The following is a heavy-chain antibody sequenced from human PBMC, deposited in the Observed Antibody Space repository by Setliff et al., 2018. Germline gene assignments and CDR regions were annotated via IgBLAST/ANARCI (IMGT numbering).Heavy chain of an antibody. CDR1: GFTSTMYG. CDR3: ARLRAPGSHGLDP. V-gene: IGHV3-30*02. D-gene: IGHD3-10*01. CDR2: IRHDGSNE. J-gene: IGHJ5*02. Sequence: GGSLRLSCAASGFTSTMYGIHWVRQAPGKGLEWVAYIRHDGSNENYADSVKGRFTISRDISKSTLYLQMDSLRTEDTAVYYCARLRAPGSHGLDPWGQGTLVTVSS.